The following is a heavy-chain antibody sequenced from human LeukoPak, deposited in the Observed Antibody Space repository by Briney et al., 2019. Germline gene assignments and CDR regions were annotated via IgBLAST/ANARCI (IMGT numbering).Heavy chain of an antibody. D-gene: IGHD3-16*01. Sequence: GGSLRLSCATSGFTFSNYAMSWVRQAPGKGLEWVSIISDSAVGTYYTDSVKGRFTISRGNAENTLYLQMNSLRAEDTAVYYCARVIVFMSTGPHLDYWGQGTLAIVSS. V-gene: IGHV3-23*01. CDR3: ARVIVFMSTGPHLDY. CDR1: GFTFSNYA. J-gene: IGHJ4*02. CDR2: ISDSAVGT.